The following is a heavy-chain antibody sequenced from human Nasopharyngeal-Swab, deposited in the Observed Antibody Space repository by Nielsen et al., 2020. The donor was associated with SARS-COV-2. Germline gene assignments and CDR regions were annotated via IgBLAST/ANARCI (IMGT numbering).Heavy chain of an antibody. V-gene: IGHV3-21*01. CDR2: ISSSGSHK. Sequence: VHQAPGKGLEWVSFISSSGSHKYYADSMKGRFTISRDNAKSSLYLQLSSLRAEDTAVYYCARVEEYYYGSGSLSDNWGQGTLVTVSS. J-gene: IGHJ4*02. D-gene: IGHD3-10*01. CDR3: ARVEEYYYGSGSLSDN.